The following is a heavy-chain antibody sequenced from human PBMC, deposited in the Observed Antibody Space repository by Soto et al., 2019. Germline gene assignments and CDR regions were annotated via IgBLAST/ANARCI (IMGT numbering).Heavy chain of an antibody. Sequence: QVQLQESGPGLVKPSETLSLICSVSGGSISSYYWSWIRQPPGKGLEWIGYISYSGSTSYNPSLKSRVTISVDTSKTQFSLKLSSVTAADTAVYFCARDHTNTVTSYYYYMDVWGTGTTVTVSS. J-gene: IGHJ6*03. CDR2: ISYSGST. CDR3: ARDHTNTVTSYYYYMDV. CDR1: GGSISSYY. D-gene: IGHD4-4*01. V-gene: IGHV4-59*01.